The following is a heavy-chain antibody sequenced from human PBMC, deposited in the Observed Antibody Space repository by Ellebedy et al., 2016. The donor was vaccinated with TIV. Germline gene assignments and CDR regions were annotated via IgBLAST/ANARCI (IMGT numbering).Heavy chain of an antibody. CDR2: ISASGANT. Sequence: GGSLRLSCAASGFTFSNYAMTWVRQAPGRGLERVSAISASGANTYYADSVRDSVKGRFTISSDNAKNTLYLQMNSLRAEDTAVYYCARGSWACSGSMDVWGQGTTVTVSS. CDR3: ARGSWACSGSMDV. CDR1: GFTFSNYA. D-gene: IGHD6-19*01. J-gene: IGHJ6*02. V-gene: IGHV3-23*01.